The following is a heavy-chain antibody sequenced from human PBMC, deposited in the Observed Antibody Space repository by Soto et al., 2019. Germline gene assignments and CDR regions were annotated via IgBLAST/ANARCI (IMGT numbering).Heavy chain of an antibody. Sequence: EVQLVESGGGLVQPGGSLRLSCAASGFTFSSYSMNWVRQAPGKGLEWVSYISSSSSTIYYADSVKGRFTISRDNAKNSLYLQMNSLRAADTAVYYCASHPVRIAQIGWFDPWGQGTLVTVSS. V-gene: IGHV3-48*01. CDR2: ISSSSSTI. D-gene: IGHD6-13*01. J-gene: IGHJ5*02. CDR1: GFTFSSYS. CDR3: ASHPVRIAQIGWFDP.